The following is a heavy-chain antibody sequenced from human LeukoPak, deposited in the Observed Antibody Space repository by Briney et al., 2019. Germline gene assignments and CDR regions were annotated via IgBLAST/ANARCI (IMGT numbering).Heavy chain of an antibody. CDR2: ISAYNGNT. J-gene: IGHJ5*02. CDR1: GYTFTSYG. D-gene: IGHD2-15*01. Sequence: ASVKVSSKASGYTFTSYGISWVRQAPGQGLEWMGWISAYNGNTNYAQKLQGRVTMTTDTSTSTAYMELRSLRSDDTAVYYCASQALGYCSGGSCYGGGNNWFDPWGQGTLVTVSS. V-gene: IGHV1-18*01. CDR3: ASQALGYCSGGSCYGGGNNWFDP.